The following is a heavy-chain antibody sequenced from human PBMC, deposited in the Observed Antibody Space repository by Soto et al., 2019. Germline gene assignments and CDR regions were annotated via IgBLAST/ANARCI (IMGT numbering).Heavy chain of an antibody. V-gene: IGHV4-59*01. D-gene: IGHD5-18*01. CDR1: GGSISSYY. J-gene: IGHJ6*02. Sequence: SETLSLTCTVSGGSISSYYWSWIRQPPGKGLEWIGYIYYSGSTNYNPSLKSRVTISVDTSKNQFSLKLSSVTAADTAVYYCARGEYSYGGYYYYGMDVWGQGTTVTVSS. CDR3: ARGEYSYGGYYYYGMDV. CDR2: IYYSGST.